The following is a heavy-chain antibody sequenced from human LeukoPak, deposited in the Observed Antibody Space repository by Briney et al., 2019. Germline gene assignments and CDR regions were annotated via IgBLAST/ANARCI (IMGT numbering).Heavy chain of an antibody. CDR2: ISSSSSTI. V-gene: IGHV3-48*01. CDR1: GFTFSSYS. CDR3: ARDPRGDYYDSSGFNY. J-gene: IGHJ4*02. D-gene: IGHD3-22*01. Sequence: GGSLRLSCAASGFTFSSYSMNWVRQAPGKGLEWVSYISSSSSTIYYADSVKGRFTISRDNAKNSLYLQMNSLRAEDTAVYYCARDPRGDYYDSSGFNYWGQGTLVTVSS.